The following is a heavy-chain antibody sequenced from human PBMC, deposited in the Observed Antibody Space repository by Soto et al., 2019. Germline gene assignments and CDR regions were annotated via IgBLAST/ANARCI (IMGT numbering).Heavy chain of an antibody. V-gene: IGHV4-59*08. Sequence: SETLSLTCTVPGGSIIDYYWGWFRQSPGKGLEWIGYIYYTGTTKYNPSLKSRVTISVDSSKNQVSLKLDSVTAADTAVFYCARLGGYYQAFDSWGQGTLVTVS. CDR3: ARLGGYYQAFDS. J-gene: IGHJ4*02. D-gene: IGHD3-22*01. CDR2: IYYTGTT. CDR1: GGSIIDYY.